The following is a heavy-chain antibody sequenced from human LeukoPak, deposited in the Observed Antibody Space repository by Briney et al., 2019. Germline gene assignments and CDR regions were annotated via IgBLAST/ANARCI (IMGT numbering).Heavy chain of an antibody. Sequence: TGGSLRLSCAASGFTFSSYGMHWVRQAPGKGLEWVAVIWYDGSNKYYADSVKGRFTISRDNSKNTLYLQMNSLRAEDTAVYYCAREGYSSSWYPWFDPWGQGTLVTVSS. J-gene: IGHJ5*02. D-gene: IGHD6-13*01. CDR3: AREGYSSSWYPWFDP. V-gene: IGHV3-33*01. CDR2: IWYDGSNK. CDR1: GFTFSSYG.